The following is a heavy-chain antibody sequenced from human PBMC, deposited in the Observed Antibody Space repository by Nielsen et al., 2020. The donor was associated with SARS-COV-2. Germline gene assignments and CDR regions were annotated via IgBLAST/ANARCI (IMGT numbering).Heavy chain of an antibody. CDR2: INHSGST. J-gene: IGHJ4*02. V-gene: IGHV4-34*01. Sequence: SETLSLTCAAYGGSFSGYYWSWIRQPPGKGLEWIGEINHSGSTNYNPSLKSRVTISVDTSKNQFSLKLSSVTAADTAVYYCARGLGPSDYWGQGTLVTVSS. CDR1: GGSFSGYY. CDR3: ARGLGPSDY. D-gene: IGHD7-27*01.